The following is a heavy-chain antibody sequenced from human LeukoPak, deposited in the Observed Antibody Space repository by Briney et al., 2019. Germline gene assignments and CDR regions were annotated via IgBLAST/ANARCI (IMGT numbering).Heavy chain of an antibody. CDR2: IYSGGST. Sequence: PGGSLRLSCAASGFTISSNYMSWVRQAPGKGLEWVSVIYSGGSTYYADSVKGRFSISRHNSKNTLYLQMNSLRAEDTAVYYWASSVAVAAFYGMDVWGQGTTVTVSS. J-gene: IGHJ6*02. D-gene: IGHD6-19*01. CDR1: GFTISSNY. CDR3: ASSVAVAAFYGMDV. V-gene: IGHV3-53*04.